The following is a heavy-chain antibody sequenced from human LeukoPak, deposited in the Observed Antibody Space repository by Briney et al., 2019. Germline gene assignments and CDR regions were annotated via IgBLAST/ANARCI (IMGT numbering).Heavy chain of an antibody. D-gene: IGHD5-18*01. J-gene: IGHJ4*02. CDR2: ISTYNGNR. V-gene: IGHV1-18*01. CDR1: VYTFTSYG. Sequence: ASALVSCKASVYTFTSYGTSGVRQAPEQGLEWRGWISTYNGNRNYAQRAHHKVRMTTDTSTSTAYMELRSLRSDDTAVYYCARDPDVNTARVHFDYWGQGT. CDR3: ARDPDVNTARVHFDY.